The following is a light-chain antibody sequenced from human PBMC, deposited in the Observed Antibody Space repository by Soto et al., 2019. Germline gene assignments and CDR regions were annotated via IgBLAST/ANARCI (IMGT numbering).Light chain of an antibody. Sequence: QSVLTQPASVSGSPGQSITISCTGTSSDVGAYDYVSWYQQHPGKAPKFMIYEVTNRPSGVSHRFSGSKSGNTASLTISGLQAEEEADYYCNSYTSRSTYVFGTGTKVTVL. CDR1: SSDVGAYDY. CDR2: EVT. CDR3: NSYTSRSTYV. V-gene: IGLV2-14*01. J-gene: IGLJ1*01.